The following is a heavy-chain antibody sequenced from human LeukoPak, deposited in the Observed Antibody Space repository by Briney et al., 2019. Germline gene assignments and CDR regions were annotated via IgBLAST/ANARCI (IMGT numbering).Heavy chain of an antibody. CDR2: IRSRANTYAT. CDR3: AKDLGRYRNNYFDY. V-gene: IGHV3-73*01. D-gene: IGHD1-26*01. J-gene: IGHJ4*02. Sequence: PGGSLKLSCTASGFTFSGSAMHWVRQASGKGLEWVGRIRSRANTYATAYAASVKGRFTISRDDSKNTAYLQMNSLKTEDTAVYYCAKDLGRYRNNYFDYWGQGTLVTVSS. CDR1: GFTFSGSA.